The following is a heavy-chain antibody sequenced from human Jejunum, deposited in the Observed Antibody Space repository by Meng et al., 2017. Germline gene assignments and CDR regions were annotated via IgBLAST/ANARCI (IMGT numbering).Heavy chain of an antibody. V-gene: IGHV4-4*02. D-gene: IGHD1-7*01. CDR2: MHQSGSS. J-gene: IGHJ4*02. CDR3: ARGWKYAWFN. Sequence: VQVQGAGPGLVSPSGALSRSCAVSVGFSSIYWWSWLRQPPGKGLEWIGEMHQSGSSNYNPSLKSRLTMSVDESKNHFSLKLNSVTAADTAVYYCARGWKYAWFNWGQGTLVTVSS. CDR1: VGFSSIYW.